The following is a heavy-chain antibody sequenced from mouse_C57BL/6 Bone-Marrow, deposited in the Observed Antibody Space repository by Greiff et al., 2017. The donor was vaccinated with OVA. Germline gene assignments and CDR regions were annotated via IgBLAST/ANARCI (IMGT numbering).Heavy chain of an antibody. V-gene: IGHV1-59*01. CDR2: IDPSDSYT. Sequence: QVQLQQPGAELVRPGTSVKLSCKASGYTFTSYWMHWVKQRPGQGLEWIGVIDPSDSYTNYNQKFKGKATLTVDTSSSTTYMQLSSLTSEDSAVYYCARPPFIATVVATWDFDVWGTGTTVTVSS. CDR1: GYTFTSYW. J-gene: IGHJ1*03. CDR3: ARPPFIATVVATWDFDV. D-gene: IGHD1-1*01.